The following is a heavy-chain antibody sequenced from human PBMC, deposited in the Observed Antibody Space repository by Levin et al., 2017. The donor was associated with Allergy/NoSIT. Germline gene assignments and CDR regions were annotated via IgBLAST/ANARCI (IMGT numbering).Heavy chain of an antibody. J-gene: IGHJ4*02. D-gene: IGHD3-10*01. CDR1: GGSVSSHNW. Sequence: SQTLSLTCAVSGGSVSSHNWWNWVRQPPGKGLEWIGEIYHSGSTHYNPSLKSRVTISVDKSKNQLSLNLNSVTAADTAVYYCARNGLSGNFYWGQGTLVTVST. CDR3: ARNGLSGNFY. CDR2: IYHSGST. V-gene: IGHV4-4*02.